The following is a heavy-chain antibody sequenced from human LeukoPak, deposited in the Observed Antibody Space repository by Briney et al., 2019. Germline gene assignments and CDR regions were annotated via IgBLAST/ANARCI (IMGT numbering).Heavy chain of an antibody. CDR1: VYRLTNYD. V-gene: IGHV1-18*01. CDR2: ISHYQCNT. D-gene: IGHD3-22*01. Sequence: AAVKVSRKPSVYRLTNYDIIWVRQAPGQTLEWMGWISHYQCNTNYVQKLHGRVTMPPDTPTTAVYMELRSLRSDGRAVYFCARVATSSGLNWCGRWRGGTLLSVSS. J-gene: IGHJ5*02. CDR3: ARVATSSGLNWCGR.